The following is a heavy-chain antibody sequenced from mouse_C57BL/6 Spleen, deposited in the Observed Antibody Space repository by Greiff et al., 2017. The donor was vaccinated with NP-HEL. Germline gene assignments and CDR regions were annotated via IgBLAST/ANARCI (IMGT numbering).Heavy chain of an antibody. V-gene: IGHV1-63*01. CDR1: GYTFTNYW. CDR2: IYPGGGYT. J-gene: IGHJ4*01. Sequence: QVQLQQSGAELVRPGPSVKMSCKASGYTFTNYWIGWAKQRPGHGLEWIGDIYPGGGYTNYNEKFKGKATLTADKSSSTAYMQFSSLTSEDSAIYYCARVVASGYDYWGQGTSVTVSS. D-gene: IGHD1-1*01. CDR3: ARVVASGYDY.